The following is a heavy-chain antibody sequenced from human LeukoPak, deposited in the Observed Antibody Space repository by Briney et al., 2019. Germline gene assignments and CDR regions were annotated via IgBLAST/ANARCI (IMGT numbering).Heavy chain of an antibody. CDR1: GFTFSSYG. Sequence: GGSLRLSCAASGFTFSSYGMRWVRQAPGKGLEWVAFIRYDGSNKYYADSVKGRFTISRDNSKNTLYLQMNSLRAEDTAVYYCAKDQARDYCYYMDVWGKGTTVTVSS. CDR3: AKDQARDYCYYMDV. V-gene: IGHV3-30*02. J-gene: IGHJ6*03. CDR2: IRYDGSNK.